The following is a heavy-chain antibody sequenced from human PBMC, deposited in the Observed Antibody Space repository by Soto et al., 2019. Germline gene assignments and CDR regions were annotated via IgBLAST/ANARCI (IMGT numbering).Heavy chain of an antibody. D-gene: IGHD6-13*01. J-gene: IGHJ4*02. V-gene: IGHV1-18*01. Sequence: GASVKVSCKASGXTFTSYGISWVRQAPGQGLEWMGWISTYNGNTKYAQKLQGRVTMTTDTSTSTAYMELRSLRSDDTAVFYCARESSSSCNDYWGQGTLVTVSS. CDR1: GXTFTSYG. CDR2: ISTYNGNT. CDR3: ARESSSSCNDY.